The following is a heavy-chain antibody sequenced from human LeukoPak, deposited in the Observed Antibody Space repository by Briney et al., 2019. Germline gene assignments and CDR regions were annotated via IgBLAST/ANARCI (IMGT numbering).Heavy chain of an antibody. D-gene: IGHD3-10*01. J-gene: IGHJ3*02. V-gene: IGHV1-69*01. CDR3: ASLNFTMVRGVMFAFDI. CDR1: GGTFSSYA. Sequence: SVKVSCKASGGTFSSYAISWVRQAPGQGVEWMGGIIPIIGTANYAQKFQGRVTITADESTSTAYMEMSSLRSEDTAVYYCASLNFTMVRGVMFAFDIWGQGTMVTVSS. CDR2: IIPIIGTA.